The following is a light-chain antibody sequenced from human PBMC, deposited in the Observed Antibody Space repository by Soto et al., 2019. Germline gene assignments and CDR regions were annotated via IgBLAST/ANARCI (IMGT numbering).Light chain of an antibody. CDR3: SSYRSDSSYV. J-gene: IGLJ1*01. CDR1: SSDGGLYDY. V-gene: IGLV2-14*01. CDR2: AVS. Sequence: QSVLTQPASVSGSPGQSITISCTGTSSDGGLYDYVSWYQQHPGKAPQLMIYAVSNPPSGVSNRFSASKSGNTASLFISGLQAEDEADYYCSSYRSDSSYVFGSGTKVTVL.